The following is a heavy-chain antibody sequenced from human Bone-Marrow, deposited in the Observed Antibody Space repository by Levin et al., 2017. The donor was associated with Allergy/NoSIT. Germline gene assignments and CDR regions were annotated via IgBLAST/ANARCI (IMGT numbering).Heavy chain of an antibody. CDR2: VFSSGST. Sequence: PSETLSLTCTVSGTSVRSGHYYWNWIRQPPGKGLEWIGYVFSSGSTNYNPSLTSRVTISVDTSKNQFSLKLSSVTAADTAVYYCARERTVPQTTRYYYYYGMDVWGQGTTVTVSS. CDR3: ARERTVPQTTRYYYYYGMDV. D-gene: IGHD1-1*01. CDR1: GTSVRSGHYY. V-gene: IGHV4-61*01. J-gene: IGHJ6*02.